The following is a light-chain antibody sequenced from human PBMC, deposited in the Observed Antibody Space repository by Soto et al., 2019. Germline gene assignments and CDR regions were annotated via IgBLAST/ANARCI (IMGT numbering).Light chain of an antibody. CDR3: QQSYTTPYT. J-gene: IGKJ2*01. CDR1: QTIANY. Sequence: DIQMTQSPSSLSASVGDRVTITCRASQTIANYLNWYQHKPGKAPKILIYAASSLQSGVPSRFSGSGSGTDFTLTIISLQPDDFETYFSQQSYTTPYTFAQGTTLEIK. CDR2: AAS. V-gene: IGKV1-39*01.